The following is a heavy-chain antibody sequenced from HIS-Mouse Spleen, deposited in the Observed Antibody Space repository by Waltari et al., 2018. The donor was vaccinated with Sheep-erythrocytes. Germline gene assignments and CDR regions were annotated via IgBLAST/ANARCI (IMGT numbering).Heavy chain of an antibody. Sequence: EVQLVESGGGLIQPGGSLRLSCAASGFTVSSNYMSWVRQAQGKGLAWVSVIYSRGSRDYADSVKCRFTISRDNAKNTLYLQMNSLRAEDTAVYYCARGHPDYGDYDAFDIWGQGTMVTVSS. CDR2: IYSRGSR. V-gene: IGHV3-53*01. CDR1: GFTVSSNY. J-gene: IGHJ3*02. D-gene: IGHD4-17*01. CDR3: ARGHPDYGDYDAFDI.